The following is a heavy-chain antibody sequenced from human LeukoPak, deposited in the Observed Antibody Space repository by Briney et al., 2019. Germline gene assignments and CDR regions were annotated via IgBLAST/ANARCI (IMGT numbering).Heavy chain of an antibody. CDR3: AKDERNYYASWTLISSAIDY. Sequence: PGGSLRLSCAASGFTFSSYGMHWVRQAPGKGLEWVAFMLYDGSDKYYVDSVKGRFTISRDNSKNTLYLQMNSLRAEDTAVYYCAKDERNYYASWTLISSAIDYWGQGTLVTVSS. CDR1: GFTFSSYG. V-gene: IGHV3-30*02. J-gene: IGHJ4*02. D-gene: IGHD3-10*01. CDR2: MLYDGSDK.